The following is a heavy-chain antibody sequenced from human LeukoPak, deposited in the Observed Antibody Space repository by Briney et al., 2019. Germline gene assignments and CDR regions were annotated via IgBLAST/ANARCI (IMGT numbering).Heavy chain of an antibody. CDR3: ARQDLDILTGYPYYFDY. J-gene: IGHJ4*02. CDR1: GGSISSSSYY. D-gene: IGHD3-9*01. V-gene: IGHV4-39*01. Sequence: SETLSLTCTVSGGSISSSSYYWGWIRQPPGKGLEWIGNIYYSGSTYYNPSLKSRVTISVDTSKNQFSLKLSSVTAADTAVYYCARQDLDILTGYPYYFDYWGQGTLVTVSS. CDR2: IYYSGST.